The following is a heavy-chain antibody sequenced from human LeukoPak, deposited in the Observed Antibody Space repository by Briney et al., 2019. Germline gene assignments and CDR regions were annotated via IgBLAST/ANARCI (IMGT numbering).Heavy chain of an antibody. CDR2: INSDGSST. CDR1: GFTFDDYA. V-gene: IGHV3-74*01. D-gene: IGHD3-10*01. J-gene: IGHJ4*02. CDR3: ARVGDSGSYKDY. Sequence: GGSLRLSCAASGFTFDDYAMHWVRQAPGKGLVWVSRINSDGSSTSYADSVKGRFTISRDNAKNTLYLQMNSLRAEDTAVYYCARVGDSGSYKDYWGQGTLVTVSS.